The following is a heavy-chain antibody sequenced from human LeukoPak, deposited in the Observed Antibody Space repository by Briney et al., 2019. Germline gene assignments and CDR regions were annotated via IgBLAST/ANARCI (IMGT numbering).Heavy chain of an antibody. V-gene: IGHV4-39*01. D-gene: IGHD3-9*01. Sequence: PSETLSLTCTVSGGSISSRSFYWGWIRQLPGKGLECIGSIYYSGSTYYNPSLKSRVTISVDTSKNQFSLKLSSVTAADTAVYYCARFYDILTVSDYWGQGTLVTVSS. CDR3: ARFYDILTVSDY. CDR2: IYYSGST. CDR1: GGSISSRSFY. J-gene: IGHJ4*02.